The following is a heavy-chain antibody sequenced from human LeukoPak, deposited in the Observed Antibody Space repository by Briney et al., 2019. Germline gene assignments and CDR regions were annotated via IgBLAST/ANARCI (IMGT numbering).Heavy chain of an antibody. CDR1: GGSISSYY. V-gene: IGHV4-4*07. CDR2: IYTTGST. CDR3: ARDGFYDSSGYYYNWVFDY. Sequence: SETLSLTCSVSGGSISSYYWSWIRQPAGKGLEWIGRIYTTGSTYYNHFLKSRVAMAVDTSKNQFSLRLSSVTAADTAVYYCARDGFYDSSGYYYNWVFDYWGQGTLVTVSS. D-gene: IGHD3-22*01. J-gene: IGHJ4*02.